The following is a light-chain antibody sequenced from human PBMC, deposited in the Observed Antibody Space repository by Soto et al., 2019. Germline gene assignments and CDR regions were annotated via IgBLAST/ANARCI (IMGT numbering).Light chain of an antibody. CDR3: QQRSSWPLT. J-gene: IGKJ4*01. Sequence: EIVLTQSPATLSLSPGERATLSCRASQSVRSYLAWYQQKPGQAPRLLIYDASNRATGIPARFSGSGSGTDFTLTISSLETEDFAVYYCQQRSSWPLTLGGGTKVEIK. CDR1: QSVRSY. CDR2: DAS. V-gene: IGKV3-11*01.